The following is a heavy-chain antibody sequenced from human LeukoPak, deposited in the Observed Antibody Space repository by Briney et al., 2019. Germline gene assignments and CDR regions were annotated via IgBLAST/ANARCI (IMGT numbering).Heavy chain of an antibody. D-gene: IGHD6-19*01. CDR3: ARVAGSWSWFDP. CDR1: GFTFSSYW. V-gene: IGHV3-74*01. J-gene: IGHJ5*02. CDR2: INGDGITT. Sequence: GGSLRLSCAASGFTFSSYWMHWVRQAPGKGLVWVSRINGDGITTTYADSVKGRFTISRDNAKNTLYLQMNSLRAKDTAVYYCARVAGSWSWFDPWGQGALVTVSS.